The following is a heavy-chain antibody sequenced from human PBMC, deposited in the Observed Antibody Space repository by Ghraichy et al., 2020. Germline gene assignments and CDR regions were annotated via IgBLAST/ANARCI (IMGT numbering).Heavy chain of an antibody. CDR2: INHSGSP. J-gene: IGHJ4*02. D-gene: IGHD1-1*01. V-gene: IGHV4-34*01. Sequence: SETLSLTCAVYGGSFSVYYWSWIRQPPGKGLEWSGEINHSGSPNHNPSLKSRVIISVDTSKNQISLNLSSVAAADTAVYFCARQTFIGTVNFWGQGTLVTVSS. CDR1: GGSFSVYY. CDR3: ARQTFIGTVNF.